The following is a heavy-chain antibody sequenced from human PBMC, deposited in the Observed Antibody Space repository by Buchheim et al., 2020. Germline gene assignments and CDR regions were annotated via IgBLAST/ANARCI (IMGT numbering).Heavy chain of an antibody. CDR2: ISYDGSNK. CDR3: AKDQDYSNYPHYYYYGMDV. D-gene: IGHD4-11*01. CDR1: GFTFSSYG. Sequence: QVQLVESGGGVVQPGRSLRLSCAASGFTFSSYGMHWVRQAPGKGLEWVAVISYDGSNKYYADSVKGRFTISRDNSKNTLYLQMNSLRAEDTAVYYCAKDQDYSNYPHYYYYGMDVWGQGTT. J-gene: IGHJ6*02. V-gene: IGHV3-30*18.